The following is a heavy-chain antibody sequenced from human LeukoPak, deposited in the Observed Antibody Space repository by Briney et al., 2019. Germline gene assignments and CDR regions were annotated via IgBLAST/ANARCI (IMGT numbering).Heavy chain of an antibody. CDR2: IYYSGNT. J-gene: IGHJ5*02. Sequence: PSETLSLTCSVSGGSIDRSSYYWGWIRQPPGKGPEWIGSIYYSGNTYYNPSLRSRVTISVDTSKNQFSLKLSSVTAADTAVYYCARHGFGFDTSGYPSWFDPWGQGTLVTVSS. CDR1: GGSIDRSSYY. V-gene: IGHV4-39*01. CDR3: ARHGFGFDTSGYPSWFDP. D-gene: IGHD5-12*01.